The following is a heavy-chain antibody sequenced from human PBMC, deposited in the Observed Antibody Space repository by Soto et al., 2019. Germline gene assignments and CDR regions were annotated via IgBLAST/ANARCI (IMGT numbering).Heavy chain of an antibody. D-gene: IGHD6-6*01. V-gene: IGHV1-69*13. Sequence: GASVKVSCKASGGTFSSYAFSWVRQAPGQGLEWMGAIIPIFRSANYAQKFRGRVTITADESSSTAYMELHSLRSEDTAVYYCARDPRIAALKHIYSGMDVWGQGTTVTVSS. CDR2: IIPIFRSA. CDR3: ARDPRIAALKHIYSGMDV. J-gene: IGHJ6*02. CDR1: GGTFSSYA.